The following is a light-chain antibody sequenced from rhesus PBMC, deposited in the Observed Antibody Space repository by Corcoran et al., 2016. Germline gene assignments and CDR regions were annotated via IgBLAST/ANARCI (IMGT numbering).Light chain of an antibody. CDR3: MQGPHLPPT. V-gene: IGKV2S8*01. J-gene: IGKJ1*01. CDR2: QVS. CDR1: QSLLQVDGKTY. Sequence: DVVMTQSPLSLPITPGQPASISCRSSQSLLQVDGKTYLNWFQQKPGQPPRRLIYQVSNRDSGVPYRFSGSGAGTDFTLNISRVESEDFGVYYFMQGPHLPPTFDQGTKVAIK.